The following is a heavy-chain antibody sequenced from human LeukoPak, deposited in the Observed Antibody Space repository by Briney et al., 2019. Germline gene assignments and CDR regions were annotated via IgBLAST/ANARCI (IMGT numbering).Heavy chain of an antibody. CDR3: ARVGSNYVVSGRAYYSYYMDV. D-gene: IGHD4-11*01. CDR1: GYTFTSYD. J-gene: IGHJ6*03. V-gene: IGHV1-8*01. CDR2: MNPNSGNT. Sequence: ASVKVSCKASGYTFTSYDINWVRQATGQGLEWMGWMNPNSGNTGYAQKFQGRVTMTRNTSISTAYMELSSLRSEDTAVYYCARVGSNYVVSGRAYYSYYMDVWGKGTTVTVSS.